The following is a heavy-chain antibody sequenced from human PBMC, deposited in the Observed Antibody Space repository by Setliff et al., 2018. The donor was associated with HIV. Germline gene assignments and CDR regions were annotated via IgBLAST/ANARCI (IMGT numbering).Heavy chain of an antibody. Sequence: GASVKVSCKASGGTFSLYAINWVRQAPGQGLEWMGGIIPIFNTANYAQKFQGRVTITADGSTSTAYMELSSLRFEDTATYYCARDQATGYEKVWFSWIDPWGQGTLGTVS. CDR2: IIPIFNTA. V-gene: IGHV1-69*13. J-gene: IGHJ5*02. CDR1: GGTFSLYA. D-gene: IGHD5-12*01. CDR3: ARDQATGYEKVWFSWIDP.